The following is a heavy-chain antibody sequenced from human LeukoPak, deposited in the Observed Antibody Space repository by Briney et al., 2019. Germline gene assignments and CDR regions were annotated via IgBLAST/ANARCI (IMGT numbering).Heavy chain of an antibody. CDR1: GGSISSSSYY. V-gene: IGHV4-39*01. D-gene: IGHD2-2*01. CDR3: ARQLGYCSSTSCYADKVDY. CDR2: IYYSGST. J-gene: IGHJ4*02. Sequence: SETLSLTCTVSGGSISSSSYYWGWLRQPPGKGLEWIGSIYYSGSTYYNPSLKSRVTISVDTSKNQFSLELSSVTAADTAVYYCARQLGYCSSTSCYADKVDYWGQGTLVTVSS.